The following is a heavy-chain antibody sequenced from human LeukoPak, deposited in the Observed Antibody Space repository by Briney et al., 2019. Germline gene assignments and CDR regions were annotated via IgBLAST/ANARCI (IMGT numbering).Heavy chain of an antibody. CDR1: GYTFTSHY. CDR2: INPNSGSA. J-gene: IGHJ4*02. V-gene: IGHV1-46*01. Sequence: ASVKVSCKASGYTFTSHYINWVRQALGQGLEWMGIINPNSGSADFAQKFRGRVILTRDTSTSTFYMELSSLRSEDTAVYYCARSEYYGSGSFDYWGQGTLVTVSS. D-gene: IGHD3-10*01. CDR3: ARSEYYGSGSFDY.